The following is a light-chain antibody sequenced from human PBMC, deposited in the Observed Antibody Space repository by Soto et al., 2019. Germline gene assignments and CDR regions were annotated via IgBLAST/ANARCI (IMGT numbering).Light chain of an antibody. V-gene: IGLV2-14*01. CDR1: SSDVGGYNY. Sequence: QSVLTQPASVSGSPGQSITISCTGTSSDVGGYNYVSWYQQHPGKAPTLMIYDVSNRPSGVSNRFSGSKSGNTASLTISGLQAEDEADYYCSSYTISSTYAFGTGTKVTVL. CDR2: DVS. J-gene: IGLJ1*01. CDR3: SSYTISSTYA.